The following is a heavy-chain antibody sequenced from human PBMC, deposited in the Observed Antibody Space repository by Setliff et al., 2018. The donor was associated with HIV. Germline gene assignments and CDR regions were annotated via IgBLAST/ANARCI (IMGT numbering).Heavy chain of an antibody. CDR2: IYHSGST. D-gene: IGHD6-13*01. CDR1: GGSITGHY. V-gene: IGHV4-59*04. Sequence: SETLSLTCTVSGGSITGHYWSWIRQPPGKGLEWIGSIYHSGSTYNNPSLKSRVTMSVDTSKNQSSLRLNSVTAADTAVFYCARGTTGYSTIWYRNGLTYYYYMDVWGKGTEVTVSS. CDR3: ARGTTGYSTIWYRNGLTYYYYMDV. J-gene: IGHJ6*03.